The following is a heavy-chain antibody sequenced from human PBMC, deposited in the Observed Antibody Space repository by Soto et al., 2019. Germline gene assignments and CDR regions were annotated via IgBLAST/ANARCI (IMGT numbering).Heavy chain of an antibody. CDR1: GYPFTGYF. V-gene: IGHV1-2*02. CDR3: AREVVGATRLPPDY. J-gene: IGHJ4*02. Sequence: QVQLVQSGAEVKKPGASVKVSCKASGYPFTGYFMHWVRQAPGQGLEWMGWTNPKSGGTNYAQKFQGGVTMTRDTSISTAYMELSRLRSDDTAVYYCAREVVGATRLPPDYWGQGTLVTVSS. CDR2: TNPKSGGT. D-gene: IGHD2-15*01.